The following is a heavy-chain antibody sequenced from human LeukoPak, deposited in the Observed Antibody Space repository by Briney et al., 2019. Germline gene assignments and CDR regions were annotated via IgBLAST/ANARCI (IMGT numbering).Heavy chain of an antibody. CDR2: IYYSGST. CDR3: ARFNWGSITY. V-gene: IGHV4-31*11. D-gene: IGHD7-27*01. Sequence: SETLSLTCAVYGGSFSGYYWSWIRQHPGKGLEWIGYIYYSGSTYYNPSLKSRVTISVDTSKNQFSLKLSSVTAADTAVYYCARFNWGSITYWGQGTLVTVSS. J-gene: IGHJ4*02. CDR1: GGSFSGYY.